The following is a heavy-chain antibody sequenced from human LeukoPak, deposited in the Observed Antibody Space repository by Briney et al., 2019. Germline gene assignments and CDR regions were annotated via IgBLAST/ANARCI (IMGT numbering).Heavy chain of an antibody. CDR3: ARRSTSCYFDY. Sequence: SETLSLTCTVSGGSISSYYWGWIRQPPGKGLEWIGSIYYSGSTYYNPSLKSRVTISVDTSKNQFSLKLSSVTAADTAVYYCARRSTSCYFDYWGQGTLVTVSS. V-gene: IGHV4-39*01. D-gene: IGHD2-2*01. CDR1: GGSISSYY. CDR2: IYYSGST. J-gene: IGHJ4*02.